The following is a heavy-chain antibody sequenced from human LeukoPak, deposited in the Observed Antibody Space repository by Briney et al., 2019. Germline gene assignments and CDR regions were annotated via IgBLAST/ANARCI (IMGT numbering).Heavy chain of an antibody. CDR1: GFTFSSYG. CDR3: AKGGEIFTRSRYYYYVDV. Sequence: QSGGSLRLSCAASGFTFSSYGMSWVRQAPGKGLEWVSAISGSGGSTYYADSVKGRFTISRDNSKNTLYLQMNSLRAEDTAVYYCAKGGEIFTRSRYYYYVDVWGKGTTVTISS. D-gene: IGHD2/OR15-2a*01. CDR2: ISGSGGST. V-gene: IGHV3-23*01. J-gene: IGHJ6*03.